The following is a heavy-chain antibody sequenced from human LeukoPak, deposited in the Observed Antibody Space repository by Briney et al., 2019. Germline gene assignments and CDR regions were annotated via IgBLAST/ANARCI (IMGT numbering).Heavy chain of an antibody. J-gene: IGHJ4*02. CDR1: GGSISSSSYY. V-gene: IGHV4-39*07. CDR2: IYYSGST. Sequence: PSETLSLTCTVSGGSISSSSYYWGWIRQPPGKGLEWIGSIYYSGSTYYNPSLKSRVTISVDTSKNQFSLKLSSVTAADTAVYYCARGVWFGELQFGYWGQGTLVTVSS. D-gene: IGHD3-10*01. CDR3: ARGVWFGELQFGY.